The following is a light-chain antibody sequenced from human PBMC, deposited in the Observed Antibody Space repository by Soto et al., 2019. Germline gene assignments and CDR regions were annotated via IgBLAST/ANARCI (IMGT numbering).Light chain of an antibody. V-gene: IGLV2-14*01. CDR3: SSYKFSTTLRV. CDR2: EVT. J-gene: IGLJ3*02. Sequence: QSALTQPASVSGSPGQSITLSCTGTINDIGSYDYVSWFQQHPGKAPKLIIYEVTNRPSGISTRFSGSKSGNTASLTISGLQAEDEADYYCSSYKFSTTLRVFGGGTQLTVL. CDR1: INDIGSYDY.